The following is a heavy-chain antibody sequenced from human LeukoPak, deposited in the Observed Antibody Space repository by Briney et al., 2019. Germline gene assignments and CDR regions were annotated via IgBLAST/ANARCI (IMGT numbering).Heavy chain of an antibody. CDR1: GGTLSSYA. D-gene: IGHD2-15*01. J-gene: IGHJ5*02. Sequence: SVKVSCKASGGTLSSYAISWVRQAPGQGLEWMGGIIPIFGTANYAQKFQGRVTITADESTSTAYMELSSLRSEDTAVYYCARRRYCSGGSCYSPSPDWFDPWGQGTLVTVSS. V-gene: IGHV1-69*13. CDR3: ARRRYCSGGSCYSPSPDWFDP. CDR2: IIPIFGTA.